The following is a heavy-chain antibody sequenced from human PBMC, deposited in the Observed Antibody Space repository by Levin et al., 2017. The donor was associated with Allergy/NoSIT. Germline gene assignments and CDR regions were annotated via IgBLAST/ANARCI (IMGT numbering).Heavy chain of an antibody. D-gene: IGHD3-16*02. CDR3: ARDWRADRGENCFDP. CDR2: ISTDDGGT. J-gene: IGHJ5*02. V-gene: IGHV1-18*01. Sequence: GESLKISCKASGYSFSSYGISWVRQAPGQGLEWMAWISTDDGGTNYGRKFQGRVTMTTDTSTSTVYMELRNLRSEDTAVYYCARDWRADRGENCFDPWGQGTLVIVSS. CDR1: GYSFSSYG.